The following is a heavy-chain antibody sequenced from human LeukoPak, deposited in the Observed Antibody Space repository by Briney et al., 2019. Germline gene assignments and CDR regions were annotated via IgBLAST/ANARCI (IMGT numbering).Heavy chain of an antibody. CDR1: GFSLTTSGVG. CDR3: AHSPDYDYVWGTYRCPYYFDY. V-gene: IGHV2-5*02. CDR2: IYWDDDK. J-gene: IGHJ4*02. D-gene: IGHD3-16*02. Sequence: SGPTLVKPTQTLTLTCTFSGFSLTTSGVGVGWIRQPPGKALEWLAIIYWDDDKRYSPSLKSRLTISKDTSKNQVVLTMTNMDPVDTATYYCAHSPDYDYVWGTYRCPYYFDYWGQGTLVTVSS.